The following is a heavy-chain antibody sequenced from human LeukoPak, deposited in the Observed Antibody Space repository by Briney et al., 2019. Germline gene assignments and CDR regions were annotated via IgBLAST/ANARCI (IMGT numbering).Heavy chain of an antibody. D-gene: IGHD2-15*01. Sequence: PGGSLRLSCAASGFTFSNAWMSWVRQAPGKGLEWVGRIKSKTNGGTTDYAAPVKGRFTISRDDSKNTLFLQMNGLKTEDTAVYFGTTEVGYCSVGSCHGMDVWAKGPRSPSP. CDR3: TTEVGYCSVGSCHGMDV. CDR2: IKSKTNGGTT. CDR1: GFTFSNAW. V-gene: IGHV3-15*01. J-gene: IGHJ6*02.